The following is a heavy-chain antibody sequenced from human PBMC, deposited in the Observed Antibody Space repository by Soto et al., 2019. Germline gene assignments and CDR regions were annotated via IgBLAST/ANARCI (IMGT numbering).Heavy chain of an antibody. J-gene: IGHJ6*02. CDR3: ARGYHGSGSRHGMDV. CDR2: IGVAGDT. D-gene: IGHD3-10*01. Sequence: EVQLVESGGGLVQPGGSLRLSCAASGFTFSSYDMHWVRQAAGEGLEWVSAIGVAGDTYYPGSVEGRFTISRENAKNSFYLQMNRLRPGDTAVYYCARGYHGSGSRHGMDVWGQGTTVTVSS. V-gene: IGHV3-13*04. CDR1: GFTFSSYD.